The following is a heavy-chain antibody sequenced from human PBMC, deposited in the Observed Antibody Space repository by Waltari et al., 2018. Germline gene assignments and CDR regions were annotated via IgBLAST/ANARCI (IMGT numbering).Heavy chain of an antibody. V-gene: IGHV1-18*01. CDR2: ISAYNGNT. D-gene: IGHD3-3*01. Sequence: QVQLVQSGAEVKKPGASVKVSCKASGYTFTSYGISWVRQAPGQGLERMGWISAYNGNTDDAQKLKGRVTMTTDTTTSTTYMELRSLGSDDTAVYYCARSSITIFGVVKLDLDYWGQGTLVTVSS. CDR1: GYTFTSYG. J-gene: IGHJ4*02. CDR3: ARSSITIFGVVKLDLDY.